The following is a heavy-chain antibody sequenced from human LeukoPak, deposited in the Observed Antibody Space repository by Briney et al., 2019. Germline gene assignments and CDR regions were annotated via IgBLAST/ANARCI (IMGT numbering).Heavy chain of an antibody. CDR3: ARPRFNYDSSGYLFDY. V-gene: IGHV5-51*01. CDR2: IYPGDSDT. Sequence: GESLKISCKGSGYSFTSYWIGWVRPMPGKGLEWMGIIYPGDSDTRYSPSFQGQVTISADKSISTAYLQWSSLKASDTAMYYCARPRFNYDSSGYLFDYWGQGTLVTVSS. CDR1: GYSFTSYW. J-gene: IGHJ4*02. D-gene: IGHD3-22*01.